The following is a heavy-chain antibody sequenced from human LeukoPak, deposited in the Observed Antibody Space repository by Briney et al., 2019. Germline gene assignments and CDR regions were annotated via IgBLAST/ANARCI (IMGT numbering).Heavy chain of an antibody. CDR3: ARDGLTYDSSAQTL. Sequence: GASVKVSCKASGGTFSSYAISWVRQAPGQGLEWMGGIIPIFGTANYAQKFQGRVTITTDESTSTAYMELSSLRSEDTAVYYCARDGLTYDSSAQTLWGQGTLVTVSS. J-gene: IGHJ4*02. V-gene: IGHV1-69*05. CDR2: IIPIFGTA. D-gene: IGHD3-22*01. CDR1: GGTFSSYA.